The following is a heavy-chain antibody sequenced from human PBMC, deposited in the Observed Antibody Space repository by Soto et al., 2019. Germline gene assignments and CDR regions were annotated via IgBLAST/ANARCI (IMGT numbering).Heavy chain of an antibody. CDR3: AHTPDGSSGYYRYFFDY. CDR1: GFSLSTSGVG. CDR2: IYCDDDK. J-gene: IGHJ4*02. Sequence: QITLKESGPTLVKPTQTLTLTCTFSGFSLSTSGVGVGWIRQPPGKALEWLALIYCDDDKRYSTSLKSRLTITKDPSKSLDDLTMSNIEPVDTATYYCAHTPDGSSGYYRYFFDYWGQGNLVTVSS. D-gene: IGHD3-22*01. V-gene: IGHV2-5*02.